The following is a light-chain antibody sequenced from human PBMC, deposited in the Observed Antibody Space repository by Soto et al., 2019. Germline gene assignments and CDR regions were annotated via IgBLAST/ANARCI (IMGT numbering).Light chain of an antibody. V-gene: IGKV1-5*01. CDR3: QQFNSYPIT. Sequence: DIQMTQSPSTLSASVGDRVITTCRASQSISSWLAWYQQKPGKAPKLLIYEASNLQSGVPSRFSGSGSGTEFALTISGLQPDDFASYYCQQFNSYPITFGQGTRLEI. CDR2: EAS. CDR1: QSISSW. J-gene: IGKJ5*01.